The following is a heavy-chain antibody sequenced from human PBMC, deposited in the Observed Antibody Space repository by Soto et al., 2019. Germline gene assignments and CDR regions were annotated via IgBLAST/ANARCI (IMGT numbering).Heavy chain of an antibody. V-gene: IGHV1-69*06. D-gene: IGHD3-16*01. Sequence: SVKVSCKASGGTFSSYAISWVRQAPGQGLEWMGGIIPIFGTANYAQKFRGRVTITADKSTSTAYMELSSLRSEDTAVYYCAIKNYDYVWGSYSWFDPWGQGTLVTVSS. J-gene: IGHJ5*02. CDR1: GGTFSSYA. CDR2: IIPIFGTA. CDR3: AIKNYDYVWGSYSWFDP.